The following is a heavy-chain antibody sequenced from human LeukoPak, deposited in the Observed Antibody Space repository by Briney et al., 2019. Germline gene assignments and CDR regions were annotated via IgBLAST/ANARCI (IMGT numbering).Heavy chain of an antibody. D-gene: IGHD4-17*01. CDR3: AKHAVTTVTTAPFDY. CDR1: GFTFSSYG. CDR2: ISYDGSNE. Sequence: GGSLRLSCAASGFTFSSYGMHWVRQAPGKGLEWVAVISYDGSNEYYADSVKGRFTISRDNSKNTLYLQMNSLRAEDTAVYYCAKHAVTTVTTAPFDYWGQGTLVTVSS. V-gene: IGHV3-30*18. J-gene: IGHJ4*02.